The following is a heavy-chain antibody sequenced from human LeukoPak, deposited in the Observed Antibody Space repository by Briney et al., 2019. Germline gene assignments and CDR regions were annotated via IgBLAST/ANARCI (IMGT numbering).Heavy chain of an antibody. CDR1: GVSFSTYY. J-gene: IGHJ4*02. CDR2: IYSSGNT. D-gene: IGHD3-16*01. CDR3: ARGGDLAYFDY. Sequence: PSETLSLTCTVSGVSFSTYYWTWIRQPAGKGPEWIGRIYSSGNTNYNPSLKSRVTISVDRSKNQLSLKLSSVTAADTAVYYCARGGDLAYFDYWGQGTLVTVSS. V-gene: IGHV4-4*07.